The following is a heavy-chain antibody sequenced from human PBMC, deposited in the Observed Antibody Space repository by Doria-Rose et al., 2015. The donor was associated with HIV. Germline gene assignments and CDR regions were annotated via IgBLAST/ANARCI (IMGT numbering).Heavy chain of an antibody. CDR2: IFSDDER. Sequence: QVQLVQSGPVLVKPAETLTLTCTVSGVSLSSPGMGVSWIRQPPGKALERLANIFSDDERSYETSLKSRLTISSGTSKSQVVLTMTDVDPVDTATYYCARIKSSRWYHKYSFDFWGQGTLVIVSA. D-gene: IGHD6-13*01. CDR1: GVSLSSPGMG. V-gene: IGHV2-26*01. CDR3: ARIKSSRWYHKYSFDF. J-gene: IGHJ4*02.